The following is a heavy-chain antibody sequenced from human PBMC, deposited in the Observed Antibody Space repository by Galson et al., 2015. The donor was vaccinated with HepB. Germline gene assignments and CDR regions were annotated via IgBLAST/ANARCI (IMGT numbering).Heavy chain of an antibody. D-gene: IGHD3-3*01. V-gene: IGHV3-48*01. J-gene: IGHJ4*02. CDR1: GFTFSSYS. CDR2: ISSSSSTI. Sequence: SLRLSCAASGFTFSSYSMNWVRQAPGKGLEWVSYISSSSSTIYYADSVKGRITISRDNTKNTLHLQMNSLRAEDTAVYYCAKDRGKSGYYFDFWGQGTLVTVSS. CDR3: AKDRGKSGYYFDF.